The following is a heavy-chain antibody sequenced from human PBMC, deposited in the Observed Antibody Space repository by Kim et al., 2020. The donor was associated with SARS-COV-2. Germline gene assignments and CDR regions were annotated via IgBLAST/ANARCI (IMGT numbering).Heavy chain of an antibody. D-gene: IGHD1-20*01. V-gene: IGHV1-58*01. CDR3: AAGAGITGTDFDY. Sequence: ASVKVSCKASGFTFTSSAVQWVRQARGQRLEWIGWIVVGSGNTNYAQKFQERVTITRDMSTSTAYMELSSLRSEDTAVYYCAAGAGITGTDFDYWGQGTLVTVSS. J-gene: IGHJ4*02. CDR2: IVVGSGNT. CDR1: GFTFTSSA.